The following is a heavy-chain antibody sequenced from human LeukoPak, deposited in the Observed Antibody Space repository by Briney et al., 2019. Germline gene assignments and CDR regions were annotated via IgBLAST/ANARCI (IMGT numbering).Heavy chain of an antibody. CDR1: GGSISSYY. J-gene: IGHJ6*04. V-gene: IGHV4-59*01. D-gene: IGHD2-2*01. Sequence: PSETLSLTCTVSGGSISSYYWSWIRQPPGKGLEWIGYIYYSGSTNYNPSLKSRVTISVDTSKNQFSLKLSSVTAADTAVYYCARALCSSTSCYYYYGMDVWGKGTTVTVSS. CDR3: ARALCSSTSCYYYYGMDV. CDR2: IYYSGST.